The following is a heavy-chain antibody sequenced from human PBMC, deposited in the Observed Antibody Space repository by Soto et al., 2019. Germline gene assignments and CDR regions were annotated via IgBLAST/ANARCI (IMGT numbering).Heavy chain of an antibody. CDR3: ARRESYCSSTTCANYYLDY. J-gene: IGHJ4*02. V-gene: IGHV5-51*01. D-gene: IGHD2-2*01. CDR1: GYRFTTYW. CDR2: IYPDDSAT. Sequence: GESLKISCHGSGYRFTTYWIAWVRQMPGKGLEWMGIIYPDDSATRYSPSFQGQVTISADKSIGTAYLQWSSLQASDTAMYYCARRESYCSSTTCANYYLDYWGQGTLVTVSS.